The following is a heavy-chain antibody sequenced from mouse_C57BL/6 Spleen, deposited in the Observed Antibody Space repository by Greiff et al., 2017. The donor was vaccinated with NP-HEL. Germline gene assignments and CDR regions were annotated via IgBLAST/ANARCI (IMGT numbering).Heavy chain of an antibody. CDR1: GFSLTSYG. CDR2: IWRGGST. CDR3: AKLLTGGYFDV. D-gene: IGHD4-1*01. J-gene: IGHJ1*03. V-gene: IGHV2-5*01. Sequence: QVQLQQPGPGLVQPSQSLSITCTVSGFSLTSYGVHWVRQSPGKGLEWLGVIWRGGSTDYNVAFMSRLSITKDNSKSQVFFKMNSLQADDTAIYYCAKLLTGGYFDVWGTGTTVTVSS.